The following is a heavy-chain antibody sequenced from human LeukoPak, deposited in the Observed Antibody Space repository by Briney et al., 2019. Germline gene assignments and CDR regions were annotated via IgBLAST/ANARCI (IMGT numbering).Heavy chain of an antibody. Sequence: PSDTLSLTCTVSGDSMGENYWSWIRQPPGKRLEYIGFIYRTGSSNYNPSLKSRVTMSIDTSKNQFSLKLSSVTAADTAVYYCARGSSSWYLIFDYWGQGALVTVSS. J-gene: IGHJ4*02. D-gene: IGHD6-13*01. CDR3: ARGSSSWYLIFDY. CDR2: IYRTGSS. CDR1: GDSMGENY. V-gene: IGHV4-59*01.